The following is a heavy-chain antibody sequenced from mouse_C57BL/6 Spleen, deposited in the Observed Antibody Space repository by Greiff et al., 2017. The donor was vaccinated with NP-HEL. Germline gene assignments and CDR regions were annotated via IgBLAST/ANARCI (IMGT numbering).Heavy chain of an antibody. Sequence: VQLQQSGPGLVKPSQSLSLTCSVTGYSITSGYYWNWIRQFPGNKLEWMGYISYDGSNNYNPSLKNRISITRDTSKNQFFLKLNSVTTEDTATYYCARTGTGFAYWGQGTLVTVSA. V-gene: IGHV3-6*01. CDR2: ISYDGSN. D-gene: IGHD4-1*01. J-gene: IGHJ3*01. CDR3: ARTGTGFAY. CDR1: GYSITSGYY.